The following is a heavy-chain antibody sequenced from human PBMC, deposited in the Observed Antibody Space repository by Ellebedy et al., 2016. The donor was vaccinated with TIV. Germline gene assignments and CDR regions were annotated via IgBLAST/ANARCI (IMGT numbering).Heavy chain of an antibody. J-gene: IGHJ5*02. CDR3: ARAGDQSAARVSVWFDP. D-gene: IGHD6-13*01. Sequence: GESLKISCAASGFSVADSNMTWVRQAPGKGLEWVSTLYRGGDTSYADSVKDRFTISRDNSKSTLYLQMRSLRTEDTAVYYCARAGDQSAARVSVWFDPWGQGTLVTVSS. CDR1: GFSVADSN. V-gene: IGHV3-53*05. CDR2: LYRGGDT.